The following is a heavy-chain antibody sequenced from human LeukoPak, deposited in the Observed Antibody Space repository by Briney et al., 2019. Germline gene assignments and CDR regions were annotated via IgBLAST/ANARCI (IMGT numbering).Heavy chain of an antibody. CDR3: AREGGSIAAVHYYYYMDV. V-gene: IGHV3-66*02. Sequence: GGSLRLSCTVSGFIVSINSMSWVRQAPGKGLEWVSFIYSGGNTHYSDSVKGRFTISRDNSKNTLYLQMNSLRAEDTAVYYCAREGGSIAAVHYYYYMDVWGKGTTVTVSS. CDR2: IYSGGNT. CDR1: GFIVSINS. D-gene: IGHD6-13*01. J-gene: IGHJ6*03.